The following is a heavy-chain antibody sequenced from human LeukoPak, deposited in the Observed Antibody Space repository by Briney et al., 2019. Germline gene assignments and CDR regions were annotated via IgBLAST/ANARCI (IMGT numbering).Heavy chain of an antibody. CDR3: AKSGYNRFDY. CDR1: GFTFSIYG. CDR2: IRYDGSNK. D-gene: IGHD5-24*01. Sequence: TGGSLRLSCAASGFTFSIYGMHWVRQAPGKGLEWVAFIRYDGSNKYYADSVKARFTISRDNSKNTLYLQMNSLRAEDTAVYYCAKSGYNRFDYWGQGTLVTVSS. V-gene: IGHV3-30*02. J-gene: IGHJ4*02.